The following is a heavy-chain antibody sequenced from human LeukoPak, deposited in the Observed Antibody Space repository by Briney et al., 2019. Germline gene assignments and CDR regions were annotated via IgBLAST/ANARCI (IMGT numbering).Heavy chain of an antibody. D-gene: IGHD4-17*01. CDR3: ARLLSPYYGDRRFDP. V-gene: IGHV4-39*01. CDR2: IYYSGST. J-gene: IGHJ5*02. CDR1: GGSISSSSYY. Sequence: SETLSLTCTVSGGSISSSSYYWGWIRQPPGKGLEWIGSIYYSGSTYYNPSLKSRVTISVDTSKNQFSLKLSSVTAADTAVYYCARLLSPYYGDRRFDPWAREPWSPSPQ.